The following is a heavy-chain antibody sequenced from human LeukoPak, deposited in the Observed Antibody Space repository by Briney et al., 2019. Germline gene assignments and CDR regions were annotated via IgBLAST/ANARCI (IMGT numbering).Heavy chain of an antibody. D-gene: IGHD3-10*01. CDR2: ISAYNGNT. J-gene: IGHJ5*02. V-gene: IGHV1-18*01. CDR3: ARDGRKGWFREFTNWFDP. CDR1: GYTFTSYG. Sequence: ASVKVSCKASGYTFTSYGISWVRQAPGQGLEWMGWISAYNGNTNYAQKLQGRVTMTTDTSTSTAYMELRSLRSDDTAVYYCARDGRKGWFREFTNWFDPWGQGTLVTVSS.